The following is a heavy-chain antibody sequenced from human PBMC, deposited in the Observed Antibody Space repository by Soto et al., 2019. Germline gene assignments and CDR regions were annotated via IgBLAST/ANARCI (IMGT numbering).Heavy chain of an antibody. CDR1: GGSISSYY. CDR3: ARVSPIAVAGNDLFDY. D-gene: IGHD6-19*01. J-gene: IGHJ4*02. V-gene: IGHV4-59*01. Sequence: QVQLQESGPGLVKPSETLSLTCTVSGGSISSYYWSWIRQPPGKGLEWIGYIYYSGSTNYNPSLKSRVTISVDTSKNQFSLKLSSVTAADTAVYYCARVSPIAVAGNDLFDYWGQGTLVTVSS. CDR2: IYYSGST.